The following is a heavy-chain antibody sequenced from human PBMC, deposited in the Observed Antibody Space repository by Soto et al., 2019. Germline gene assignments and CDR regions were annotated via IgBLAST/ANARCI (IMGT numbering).Heavy chain of an antibody. V-gene: IGHV3-23*01. CDR1: GFTFSSYA. CDR2: ISGSGGST. CDR3: AKELYYDFWSGRFDY. J-gene: IGHJ4*02. Sequence: EVQLLESGGGLVQPGGSLTLSCAASGFTFSSYAMSWVRQAPGKGLEWVSAISGSGGSTYYADSVKGRFTISRDNYKNRLYLQMNSLRAEDTAVYYCAKELYYDFWSGRFDYWGQGTLVTVSS. D-gene: IGHD3-3*01.